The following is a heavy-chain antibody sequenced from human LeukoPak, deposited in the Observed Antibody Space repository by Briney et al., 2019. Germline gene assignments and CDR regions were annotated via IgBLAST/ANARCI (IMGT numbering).Heavy chain of an antibody. J-gene: IGHJ6*02. CDR2: INPNSGGT. V-gene: IGHV1-2*06. CDR1: GYTFTGYY. CDR3: ARGGRDILTGYYTDFYYGMDV. Sequence: ASVKVSCKASGYTFTGYYMHWVRQAPGQGLEWMGRINPNSGGTNYAQKFRGRVTMTRDTSISTAYMELSRLRSDDTAVYYCARGGRDILTGYYTDFYYGMDVWGQGTTVTVSS. D-gene: IGHD3-9*01.